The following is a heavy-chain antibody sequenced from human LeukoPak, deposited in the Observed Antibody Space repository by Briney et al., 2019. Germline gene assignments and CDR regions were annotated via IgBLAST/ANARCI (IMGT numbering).Heavy chain of an antibody. J-gene: IGHJ4*02. V-gene: IGHV1-2*02. CDR3: ARGSCTSTSCYSKGIDY. CDR1: GYTFTGYY. CDR2: INPSSGDT. Sequence: ASVKVSCKASGYTFTGYYMHWVRQAPGQGLEWMGWINPSSGDTNYAQKFQGRVTMTRDTSISTAYMELSRLRSDDTAVYYCARGSCTSTSCYSKGIDYWGQGTLVTVSS. D-gene: IGHD2-2*01.